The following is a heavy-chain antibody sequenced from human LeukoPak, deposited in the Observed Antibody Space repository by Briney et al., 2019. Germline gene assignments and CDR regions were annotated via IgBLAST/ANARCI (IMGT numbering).Heavy chain of an antibody. V-gene: IGHV3-74*01. CDR2: INSDGSST. J-gene: IGHJ4*02. D-gene: IGHD3-10*01. CDR3: AKDDAWLRFGE. CDR1: GFTFSSYW. Sequence: GGSLRLSCAASGFTFSSYWMHWVRQAPGKGLVWVSRINSDGSSTSYADSVKGRFTISRDNSKNTLYLEVISLTAEDTAVYYCAKDDAWLRFGEWSQGTLVTVSS.